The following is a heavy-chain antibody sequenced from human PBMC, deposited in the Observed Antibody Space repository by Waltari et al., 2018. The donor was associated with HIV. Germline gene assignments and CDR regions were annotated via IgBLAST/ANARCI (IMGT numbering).Heavy chain of an antibody. D-gene: IGHD6-13*01. CDR3: ARHSSSHPYYYAMDV. V-gene: IGHV3-23*01. CDR1: GFSFVSSH. CDR2: ISGTGDHT. J-gene: IGHJ6*02. Sequence: EVQLLESRGGLVQPGQSLRISCTVAGFSFVSSHITWVRQAPGKGLEWVSAISGTGDHTFYADSVKGRFTISRDNSKRTLYLQMNSLRAEDTALYYCARHSSSHPYYYAMDVWGQGTTVTVSS.